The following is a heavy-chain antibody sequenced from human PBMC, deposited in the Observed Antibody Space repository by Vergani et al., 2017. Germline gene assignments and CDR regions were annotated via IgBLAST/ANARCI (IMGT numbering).Heavy chain of an antibody. V-gene: IGHV3-21*02. J-gene: IGHJ6*03. Sequence: EVQLVESGGGLVKPGGSLRLSCAASGFSFSSYSMNWVRQAPGKGLEWVASISGSSSYVFYRDSVEGRFTITRDNAKKSVYLQMNSLRAEDTAVYYCARALEVYSSNWIYFYYYMDVWGKGP. D-gene: IGHD6-13*01. CDR1: GFSFSSYS. CDR2: ISGSSSYV. CDR3: ARALEVYSSNWIYFYYYMDV.